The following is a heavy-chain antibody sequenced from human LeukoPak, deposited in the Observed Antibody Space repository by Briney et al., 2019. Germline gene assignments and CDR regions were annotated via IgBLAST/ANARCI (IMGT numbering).Heavy chain of an antibody. D-gene: IGHD6-19*01. CDR3: ARDPGAGDV. J-gene: IGHJ6*02. Sequence: GGSLRLSCAASGFTFGIYSMNWVRQAPGKGLEWISSISSSSSHMYYADSVRGRFTISRDNAKNSLYLQMNSLRVEDTAVYYCARDPGAGDVWGQGTTVTVSS. V-gene: IGHV3-21*01. CDR1: GFTFGIYS. CDR2: ISSSSSHM.